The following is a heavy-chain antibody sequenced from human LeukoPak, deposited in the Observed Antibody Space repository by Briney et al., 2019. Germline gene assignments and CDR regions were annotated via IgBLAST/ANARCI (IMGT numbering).Heavy chain of an antibody. V-gene: IGHV3-7*01. CDR2: IKQDGSAK. CDR1: GFTFSSYW. Sequence: GGSLRLSCAASGFTFSSYWMTWVRQAPGKGLEWVANIKQDGSAKYYVDSVKGRFTISRDYAKNSLYLQMNSLRAEDTAVYYCAREGYYYDSSGYYYEVNSYFDYWGQGTLVTVSS. J-gene: IGHJ4*02. CDR3: AREGYYYDSSGYYYEVNSYFDY. D-gene: IGHD3-22*01.